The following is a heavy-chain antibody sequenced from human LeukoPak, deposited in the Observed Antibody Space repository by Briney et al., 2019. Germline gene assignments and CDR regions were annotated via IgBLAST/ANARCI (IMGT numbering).Heavy chain of an antibody. D-gene: IGHD5-18*01. J-gene: IGHJ6*03. CDR1: GGSFSRYS. CDR2: INPSGAT. CDR3: ARVGYSFSINDWSRTSLGAYPTKYYYYMDV. Sequence: SQTLSLTCAVYGGSFSRYSWSWIRQPPGKGLEWIGEINPSGATNHNPSLMSRVSMSIDTSKNQISLRVSSVTAADTAVYYCARVGYSFSINDWSRTSLGAYPTKYYYYMDVWGKGTTVTVSS. V-gene: IGHV4-34*01.